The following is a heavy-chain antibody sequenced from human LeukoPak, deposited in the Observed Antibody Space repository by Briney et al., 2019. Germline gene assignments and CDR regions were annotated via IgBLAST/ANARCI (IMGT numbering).Heavy chain of an antibody. CDR1: GITVNSNY. CDR3: AKDRSVYDYVWGSYRHDY. D-gene: IGHD3-16*02. Sequence: GGSLRLSCVVSGITVNSNYMSWVRQAPGKGLEWVSVMYSDGSTYYADSVKGRFTISRDNSKNTLYLQMNSLRVEDTAVYYCAKDRSVYDYVWGSYRHDYWGQGTLVTVSS. CDR2: MYSDGST. V-gene: IGHV3-66*01. J-gene: IGHJ4*02.